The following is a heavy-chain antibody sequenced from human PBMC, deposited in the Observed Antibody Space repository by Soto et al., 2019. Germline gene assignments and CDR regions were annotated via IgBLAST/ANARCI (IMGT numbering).Heavy chain of an antibody. J-gene: IGHJ3*02. D-gene: IGHD3-16*01. CDR2: ITGSGAST. Sequence: TGGSLRLSCAASGFTFSNYAMTWVRQAPRKGLEWVSTITGSGASTFSADSVKGRFIISRDNSKNTVYLQMNSLRADDTAVYYCAKPTMITVWGAFDIWGQGTMVTVSS. CDR3: AKPTMITVWGAFDI. V-gene: IGHV3-23*01. CDR1: GFTFSNYA.